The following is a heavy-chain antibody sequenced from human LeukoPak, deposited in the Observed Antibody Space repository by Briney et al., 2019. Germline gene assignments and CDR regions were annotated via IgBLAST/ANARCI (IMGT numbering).Heavy chain of an antibody. D-gene: IGHD6-19*01. V-gene: IGHV3-53*01. Sequence: GGSLRLSCAASGFTVSSNYMSWVRQAPGKGLEWVSVIYSGGSTYSADSVKGRFTISRDNSKNTLYLQMNSLRAEDTAVYYCARNRENSGWFDYWGQGTLVTVSS. CDR2: IYSGGST. CDR1: GFTVSSNY. CDR3: ARNRENSGWFDY. J-gene: IGHJ5*01.